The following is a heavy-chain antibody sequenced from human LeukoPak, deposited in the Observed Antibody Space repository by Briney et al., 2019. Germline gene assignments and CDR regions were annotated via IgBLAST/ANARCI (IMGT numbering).Heavy chain of an antibody. CDR3: ARDPVEWELLLVY. D-gene: IGHD1-26*01. CDR1: GFTFSSYW. V-gene: IGHV3-7*01. CDR2: MNIDGSGK. J-gene: IGHJ4*02. Sequence: PGGSLRLSCAASGFTFSSYWMGWVRQAPGKRLEWVANMNIDGSGKYYADSAKGRFTISRDNARNSVYLQMNSLRVEDTAVYYCARDPVEWELLLVYWGQGTLVAVSS.